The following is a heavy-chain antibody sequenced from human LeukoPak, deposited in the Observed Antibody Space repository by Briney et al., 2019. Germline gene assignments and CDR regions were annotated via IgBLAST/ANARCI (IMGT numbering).Heavy chain of an antibody. Sequence: PGGSLRLSCAASGFTFSDYAMSWVRQAPGKGLEWVSAITGSGGSTYYADSVKGRFTISRDNSQNTLYMQMNSLRAEDTALHYCVKGSRAARPYYFDYWGQGTLVPVSS. CDR1: GFTFSDYA. J-gene: IGHJ4*02. CDR2: ITGSGGST. V-gene: IGHV3-23*01. D-gene: IGHD6-6*01. CDR3: VKGSRAARPYYFDY.